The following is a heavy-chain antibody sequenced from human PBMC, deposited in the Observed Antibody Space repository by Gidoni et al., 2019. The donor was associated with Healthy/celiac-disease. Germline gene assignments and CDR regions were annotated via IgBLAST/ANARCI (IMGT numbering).Heavy chain of an antibody. J-gene: IGHJ4*02. Sequence: EVQLLESGGGLVQPGGSLRLSCAASGFTCISHALSRVRQAPGQGLEWVSAISGTGGSTYYADSVKGRVTISRDNSKNTLYLQMNSLRAEDTAVYYCAKSFLRIQLHPSCFDYWGQGTLVTVSS. CDR1: GFTCISHA. CDR2: ISGTGGST. D-gene: IGHD5-18*01. V-gene: IGHV3-23*01. CDR3: AKSFLRIQLHPSCFDY.